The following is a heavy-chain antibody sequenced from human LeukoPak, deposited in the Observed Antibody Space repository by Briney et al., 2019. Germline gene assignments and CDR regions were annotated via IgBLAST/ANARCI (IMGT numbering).Heavy chain of an antibody. V-gene: IGHV3-48*02. CDR1: GFTFSGYS. Sequence: GGSLRLSCAASGFTFSGYSMNWVRQAPGKGLEWVSYITLSSTTIYYADSVKGRFTISRDSAKNSLYLQVSSLRDEDTAVYYCARGHSMDVWGQGTTVTVSS. CDR2: ITLSSTTI. CDR3: ARGHSMDV. J-gene: IGHJ6*02.